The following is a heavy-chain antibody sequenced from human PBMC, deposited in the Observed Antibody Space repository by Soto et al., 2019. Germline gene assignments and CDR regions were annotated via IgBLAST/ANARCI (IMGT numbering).Heavy chain of an antibody. CDR1: GGSISINSFY. CDR2: IYYSGTT. V-gene: IGHV4-39*01. Sequence: PSDTLSLTCTVSGGSISINSFYWSWIRQPPGKGLEWIGNIYYSGTTYYNPSLKSRVTISVDTSKNQFSLNLSSVSAAVTSFYYCARHIGWYYSGVVVWRQGTTVTV. CDR3: ARHIGWYYSGVVV. D-gene: IGHD1-26*01. J-gene: IGHJ6*02.